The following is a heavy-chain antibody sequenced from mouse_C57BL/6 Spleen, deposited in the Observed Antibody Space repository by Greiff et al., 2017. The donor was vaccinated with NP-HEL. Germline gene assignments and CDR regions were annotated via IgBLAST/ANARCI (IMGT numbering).Heavy chain of an antibody. CDR2: IYPGSGST. Sequence: QVQLQQPGAELVKPGASVKMSCKASGYTFTSYWITWVKQRPGQGLAWIGDIYPGSGSTNYNEKFKSKATLTVDTSSSTAYMQLSSLTSEDSAVYYCARWGTGGSSSWFAYWGQGTLVTVSA. CDR1: GYTFTSYW. D-gene: IGHD1-1*01. CDR3: ARWGTGGSSSWFAY. J-gene: IGHJ3*01. V-gene: IGHV1-55*01.